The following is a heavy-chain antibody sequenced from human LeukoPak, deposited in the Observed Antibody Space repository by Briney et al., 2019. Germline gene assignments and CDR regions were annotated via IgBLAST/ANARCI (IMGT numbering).Heavy chain of an antibody. V-gene: IGHV4-34*01. D-gene: IGHD6-6*01. Sequence: SDTLSLTCAVYGGSLSGYYWSWIRQPPGKGPEWIGEIKQSGNTGYNPSLKSRVTSSVDTSKNQFSRKLSSVTAADTAVYYCAKTPTALVRGGYYFDNWAPGT. CDR3: AKTPTALVRGGYYFDN. J-gene: IGHJ4*02. CDR1: GGSLSGYY. CDR2: IKQSGNT.